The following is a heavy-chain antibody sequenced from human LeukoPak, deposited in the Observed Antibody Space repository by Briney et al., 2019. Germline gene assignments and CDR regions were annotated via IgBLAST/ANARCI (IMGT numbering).Heavy chain of an antibody. Sequence: QSGGSLRLSCAASGFTFSSYAMHWVRQAPGKGLEWVAVISYDGSNKYYADSVKGRFTISRDNSKNTLYLQMNSLRAEDTAVYYCAKASTLTGYPTNFDYWGQGTLVTVSS. D-gene: IGHD3-9*01. CDR1: GFTFSSYA. CDR3: AKASTLTGYPTNFDY. J-gene: IGHJ4*02. CDR2: ISYDGSNK. V-gene: IGHV3-30-3*01.